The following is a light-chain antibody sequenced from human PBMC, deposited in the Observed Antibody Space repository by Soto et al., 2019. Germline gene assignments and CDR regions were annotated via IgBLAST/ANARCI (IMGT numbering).Light chain of an antibody. Sequence: EIVMTQSPDTLSVSPGERATLSCRASQSISSNLAWYQQKPGQAPRLLIYGASTRATGIPARFSGSGSGTEFTLTISSLQSEDFAVYYCQQYNDRLTFGGGTKVDIK. V-gene: IGKV3-15*01. CDR2: GAS. CDR1: QSISSN. CDR3: QQYNDRLT. J-gene: IGKJ4*01.